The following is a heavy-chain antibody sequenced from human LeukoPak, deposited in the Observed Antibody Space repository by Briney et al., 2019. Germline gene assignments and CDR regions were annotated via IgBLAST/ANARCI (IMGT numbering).Heavy chain of an antibody. CDR2: ISGSGGST. D-gene: IGHD2-2*02. V-gene: IGHV3-23*01. Sequence: GGSLILSCAASGFTFSSYAMSWVRQAPGKGLEWVSAISGSGGSTYYADSVKGRFTISRDNSKNTLYLQMNSLRAEDTAVYYCAKGFGVPAAIGGFDYWGQGTLVTVSS. CDR3: AKGFGVPAAIGGFDY. J-gene: IGHJ4*02. CDR1: GFTFSSYA.